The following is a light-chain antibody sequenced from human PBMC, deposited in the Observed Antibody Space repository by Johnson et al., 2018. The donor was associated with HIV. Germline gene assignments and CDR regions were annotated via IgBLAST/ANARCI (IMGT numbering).Light chain of an antibody. J-gene: IGLJ1*01. Sequence: QLVLTQPPSVSAAPGQKVTISCSGSSSNIGNNYVSWYQQLPGTAPKLLIYENNKRPSGIPDRFSGSKSGTSATLGITGLQTGDEADYYCGTWDSILSAYVFGTGTKVTVL. CDR3: GTWDSILSAYV. CDR2: ENN. CDR1: SSNIGNNY. V-gene: IGLV1-51*02.